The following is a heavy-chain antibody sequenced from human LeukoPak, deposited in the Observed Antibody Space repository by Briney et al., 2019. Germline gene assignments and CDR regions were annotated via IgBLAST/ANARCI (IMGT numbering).Heavy chain of an antibody. J-gene: IGHJ6*02. Sequence: PGGSLRLSCAASEFTFSSHWMSWVRQAPGKGLEWVASIKEDGSEKYYVDSVKGRFTISRDNAKNSLYLQMNSLRAEDTAVYYCCRRRLNYYYYGMDVWGQGTTVTVSS. CDR2: IKEDGSEK. CDR3: CRRRLNYYYYGMDV. D-gene: IGHD3-22*01. CDR1: EFTFSSHW. V-gene: IGHV3-7*01.